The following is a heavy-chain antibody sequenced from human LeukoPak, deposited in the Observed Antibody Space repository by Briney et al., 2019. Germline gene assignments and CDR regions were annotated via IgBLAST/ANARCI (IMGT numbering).Heavy chain of an antibody. CDR1: GFTFSSYG. CDR2: ISGSGGTT. D-gene: IGHD6-19*01. CDR3: ARRSGIAVAGAFDY. Sequence: GGSLRLSCAASGFTFSSYGMSWVRQAPGKGLEWVSAISGSGGTTYYADSVKGRFTISRDNSKNTLYLQMNSLRAEDTAVYYCARRSGIAVAGAFDYWGQGTLVTVSS. V-gene: IGHV3-23*01. J-gene: IGHJ4*02.